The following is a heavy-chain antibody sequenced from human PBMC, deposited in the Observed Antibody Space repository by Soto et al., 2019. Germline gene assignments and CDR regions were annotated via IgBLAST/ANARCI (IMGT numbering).Heavy chain of an antibody. CDR2: IRGIGGST. J-gene: IGHJ6*02. CDR1: GFTFSSYA. Sequence: GGSLRLSCAASGFTFSSYAMTWVRQAPWKGLEWVSAIRGIGGSTYYAASVKGRFTIARDNAKDSLFLQMNNLRAEDTAVYYCVRDWSTFWGMDVWGQGTTVTVSS. CDR3: VRDWSTFWGMDV. V-gene: IGHV3-23*01.